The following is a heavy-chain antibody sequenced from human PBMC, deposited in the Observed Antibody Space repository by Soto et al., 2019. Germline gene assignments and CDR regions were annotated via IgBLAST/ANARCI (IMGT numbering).Heavy chain of an antibody. CDR3: AEGVHTRYYDASAFYPPFDY. CDR1: GFSFSTSV. D-gene: IGHD3-22*01. J-gene: IGHJ4*02. Sequence: SVKVSCKASGFSFSTSVVQWVRQARGQRPERVGWIAVASGNPNFAQKLQERVTLTTDKSTSTAYMELTSLRSDDTAVYYCAEGVHTRYYDASAFYPPFDYWGQGTLVTVSS. CDR2: IAVASGNP. V-gene: IGHV1-58*01.